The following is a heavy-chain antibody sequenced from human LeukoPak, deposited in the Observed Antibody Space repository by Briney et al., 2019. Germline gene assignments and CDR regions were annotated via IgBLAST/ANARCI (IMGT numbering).Heavy chain of an antibody. CDR3: AKGPGSLVSIAARPYYFDY. D-gene: IGHD6-6*01. CDR2: INNSGDST. V-gene: IGHV3-23*01. J-gene: IGHJ4*02. CDR1: GFIFSTHA. Sequence: GGSLRVSCAASGFIFSTHAMTWVRQAPGKGLEWVSIINNSGDSTYYADSVKGRFTISRDNSKNTLYLQMNSLRAEDTAVYYCAKGPGSLVSIAARPYYFDYWGQGTLVTVSS.